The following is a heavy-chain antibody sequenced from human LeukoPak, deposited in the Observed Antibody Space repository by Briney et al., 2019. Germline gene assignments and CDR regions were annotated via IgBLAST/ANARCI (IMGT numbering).Heavy chain of an antibody. CDR1: GFTFSSYW. V-gene: IGHV3-7*01. CDR2: IKQDGSVK. D-gene: IGHD3-22*01. J-gene: IGHJ3*02. CDR3: ARDSEHYDSGAYYDALDM. Sequence: GGSLRLSCATSGFTFSSYWMNWVRQAPGKGLEWVANIKQDGSVKHYMDSVKGRFTISRDNAKNSLYLQMDSLRADDTAVYYCARDSEHYDSGAYYDALDMWGQGTLVTVSS.